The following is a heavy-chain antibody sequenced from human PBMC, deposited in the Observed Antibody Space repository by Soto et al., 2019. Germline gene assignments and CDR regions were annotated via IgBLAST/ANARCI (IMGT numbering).Heavy chain of an antibody. CDR3: ARGGLTMVRGPKGWFDP. D-gene: IGHD3-10*01. CDR1: GGSISSGCFY. J-gene: IGHJ5*02. CDR2: IYYIGLS. Sequence: SETLSLTCTVSGGSISSGCFYWSWIRQYPGKGLEWIGFIYYIGLSYYNPSLKSRVTMSIDTSKDQFSLKLSSVTAADTAIYYCARGGLTMVRGPKGWFDPWGQRNLATVSS. V-gene: IGHV4-31*03.